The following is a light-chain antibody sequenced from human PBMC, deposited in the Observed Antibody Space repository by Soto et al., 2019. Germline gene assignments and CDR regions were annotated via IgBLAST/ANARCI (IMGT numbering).Light chain of an antibody. V-gene: IGLV2-14*01. Sequence: QSALTQPASVSGSPGQSITISCTGSTSDVGAYNYVSWYKHHPGQAPQLMIYEVSNRPSGVSNRFSGSKSGNTASLTISGLQPEDEGDYYCSSYTSTSTPWVFGGGTKVTVL. CDR2: EVS. J-gene: IGLJ3*02. CDR3: SSYTSTSTPWV. CDR1: TSDVGAYNY.